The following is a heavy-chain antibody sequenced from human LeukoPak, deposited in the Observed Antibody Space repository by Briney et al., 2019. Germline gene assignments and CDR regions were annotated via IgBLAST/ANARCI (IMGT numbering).Heavy chain of an antibody. J-gene: IGHJ4*02. CDR2: IRSKANGYTT. Sequence: GGSLRLSCAASGFTFSGSAIHWVRQASGKGLEWVGRIRSKANGYTTADSSSVKCRITISKEGSRHSAYLQLNIVKTEDTAVYYCTRPSDKAMARFDSWGKGTLVTVSS. V-gene: IGHV3-73*01. CDR3: TRPSDKAMARFDS. D-gene: IGHD5-18*01. CDR1: GFTFSGSA.